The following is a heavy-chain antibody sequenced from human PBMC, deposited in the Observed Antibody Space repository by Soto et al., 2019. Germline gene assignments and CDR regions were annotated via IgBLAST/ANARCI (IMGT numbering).Heavy chain of an antibody. CDR3: AKTSITMVRGVLYYFDY. D-gene: IGHD3-10*01. CDR1: GGSISSSSYY. V-gene: IGHV4-39*01. J-gene: IGHJ4*02. CDR2: IYYSGST. Sequence: SSETLSLTCTVSGGSISSSSYYWGWIRQPPGKGLEWIGSIYYSGSTYYNPSLKSRVTISVDTSKNQFSLKLSSVTAADTAVYYCAKTSITMVRGVLYYFDYWGQGTLVTVSS.